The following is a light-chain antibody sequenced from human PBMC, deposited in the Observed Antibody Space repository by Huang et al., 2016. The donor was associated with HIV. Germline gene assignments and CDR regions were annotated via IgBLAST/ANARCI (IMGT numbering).Light chain of an antibody. CDR1: QSISSY. Sequence: DIQMTQSPSSLSASIGDRVTITCRASQSISSYLNWYQQKPGKAPELLTYTASNLQRGVPARFSGSGSGTDFTLTISSLQSEDFATYYCQQGFSIPITFGQGTRLEIK. CDR3: QQGFSIPIT. V-gene: IGKV1-39*01. J-gene: IGKJ5*01. CDR2: TAS.